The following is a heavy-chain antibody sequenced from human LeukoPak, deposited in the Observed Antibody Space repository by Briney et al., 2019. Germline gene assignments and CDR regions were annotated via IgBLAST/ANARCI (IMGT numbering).Heavy chain of an antibody. CDR2: IYTSGST. CDR3: ARQGSSSWYKAFDI. Sequence: SQTLSLTCTVSGGSISSGSYYWSWIRQPAGKGLEWIGRIYTSGSTNYNPSLKSRVTISVDTSKNQFSLKLSSVTAADTAVYYCARQGSSSWYKAFDIWGQGTWSPSLQ. CDR1: GGSISSGSYY. D-gene: IGHD6-13*01. J-gene: IGHJ3*02. V-gene: IGHV4-61*02.